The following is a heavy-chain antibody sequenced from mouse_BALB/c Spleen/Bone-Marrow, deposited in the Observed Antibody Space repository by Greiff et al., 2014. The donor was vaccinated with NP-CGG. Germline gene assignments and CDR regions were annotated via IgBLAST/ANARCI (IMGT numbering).Heavy chain of an antibody. V-gene: IGHV3-6*02. J-gene: IGHJ4*01. CDR2: ISYDGSN. Sequence: DVKLVESGPGLVKPSQSLSLTCSVTGYSITSGYYWNWIRQFPGNKLEWMGYISYDGSNNYNPSLKNRISITRDTSKNQFFLKLNSVTTEDTATYYCASYFYYAMDYWGRGTSVTVSS. D-gene: IGHD1-1*01. CDR3: ASYFYYAMDY. CDR1: GYSITSGYY.